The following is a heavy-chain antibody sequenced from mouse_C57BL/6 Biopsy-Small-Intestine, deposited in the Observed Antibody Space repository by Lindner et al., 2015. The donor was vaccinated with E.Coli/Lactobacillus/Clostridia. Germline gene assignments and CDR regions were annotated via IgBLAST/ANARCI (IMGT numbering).Heavy chain of an antibody. CDR1: GYSFTDYN. V-gene: IGHV1-39*01. CDR3: LCVFPYYSNPYY. J-gene: IGHJ2*01. CDR2: INPNYGTT. D-gene: IGHD2-5*01. Sequence: VQLQESGPELVKPGASVKISCKASGYSFTDYNMNWVKQSNGKSLEWIGVINPNYGTTSYNQKFKGKATLTVDQSPSTAYMQLNSLTSEDSAVYHCLCVFPYYSNPYYWGQGTTLTVSS.